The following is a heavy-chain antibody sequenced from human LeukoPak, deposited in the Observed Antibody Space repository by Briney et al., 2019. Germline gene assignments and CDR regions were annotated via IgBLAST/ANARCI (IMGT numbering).Heavy chain of an antibody. CDR2: IKSKTDGGTT. CDR1: GFTFSNAW. Sequence: GGSLRLSCAASGFTFSNAWVSWVRQAPGKGLEWVGRIKSKTDGGTTDYAAPVKGRFTISRDDSKNTLYLQTNSLKTEDTAVYDCTTVVYCSSISCCFDPWGQGTLVTVSS. J-gene: IGHJ5*02. CDR3: TTVVYCSSISCCFDP. V-gene: IGHV3-15*01. D-gene: IGHD2-2*01.